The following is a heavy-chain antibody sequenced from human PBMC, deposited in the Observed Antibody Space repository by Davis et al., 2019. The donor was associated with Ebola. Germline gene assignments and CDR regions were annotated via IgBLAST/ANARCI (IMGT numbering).Heavy chain of an antibody. D-gene: IGHD3-22*01. CDR2: ISSNGGST. J-gene: IGHJ4*02. CDR1: GSTSSSNA. V-gene: IGHV3-64*04. CDR3: ARGGMILVVITTFVHY. Sequence: PAGTLRLTCSASGSTSSSNAMHWVRQETGRGLEYVAAISSNGGSTYYADSVKGRFTISRDNSKNTLYLQMNSLRAEDPAVYYCARGGMILVVITTFVHYLGQVTLVTVSS.